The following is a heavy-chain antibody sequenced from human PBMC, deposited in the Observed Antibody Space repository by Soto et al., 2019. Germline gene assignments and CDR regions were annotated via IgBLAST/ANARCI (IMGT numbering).Heavy chain of an antibody. Sequence: QVHLVQSGAELKKPGSSVRVSCKASGDTFNFYTINWVRQAPGLGLEWMGRTNPILTMSNYALKFQGRLSISADKXXXXXXXXXXXXXXXXXXXXXXXXXXXXXXXAFDYWGQGALVTVSS. CDR1: GDTFNFYT. V-gene: IGHV1-69*02. CDR2: TNPILTMS. J-gene: IGHJ4*02. CDR3: XXXXXXXXXAFDY.